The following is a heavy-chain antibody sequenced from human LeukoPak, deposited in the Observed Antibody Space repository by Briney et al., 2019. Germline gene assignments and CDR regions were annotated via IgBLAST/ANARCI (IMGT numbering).Heavy chain of an antibody. J-gene: IGHJ3*02. CDR3: ARGDWLLYPGVFDI. Sequence: SETLSLTRTLSLGSISSHYTSCIPHPPRKGLERIGRIYASGRTNYNRALKWRVTMSVDTSKNQFSVKVSSVTAGDGAVYFCARGDWLLYPGVFDIWGQGTMVSV. V-gene: IGHV4-4*07. D-gene: IGHD3/OR15-3a*01. CDR1: LGSISSHY. CDR2: IYASGRT.